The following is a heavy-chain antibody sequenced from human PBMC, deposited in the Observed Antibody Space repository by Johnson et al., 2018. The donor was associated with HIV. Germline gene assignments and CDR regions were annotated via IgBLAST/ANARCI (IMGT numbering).Heavy chain of an antibody. D-gene: IGHD6-6*01. CDR3: AKERQLVRAFDI. J-gene: IGHJ3*02. CDR2: VWFDGSHK. CDR1: GFTFSSYC. Sequence: QMQLVESGGGVVQPARSLSLSCAASGFTFSSYCMHWVRQTPGKGLEWVAVVWFDGSHKYYAASVKGRFTISRDNSKNTLYLQMNSLRAVDTAVYYCAKERQLVRAFDIWGQGTMVTVSS. V-gene: IGHV3-33*06.